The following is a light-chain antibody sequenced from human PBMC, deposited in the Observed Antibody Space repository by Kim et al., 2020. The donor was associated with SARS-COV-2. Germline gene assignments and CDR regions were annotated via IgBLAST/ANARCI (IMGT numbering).Light chain of an antibody. CDR1: QSVSSN. CDR3: QQYNNWPLT. J-gene: IGKJ4*01. V-gene: IGKV3-15*01. Sequence: EIVMTQSPVTLSVSPGERATLSCRASQSVSSNLAWYQQKPGQAPRLLIYGASTRATGIPARFSGSGSGTEFTLTISSLQSEDFAVYYCQQYNNWPLTFGGGTKGDIK. CDR2: GAS.